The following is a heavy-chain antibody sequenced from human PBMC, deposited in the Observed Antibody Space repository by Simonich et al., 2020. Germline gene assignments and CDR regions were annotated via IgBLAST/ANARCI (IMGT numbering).Heavy chain of an antibody. Sequence: QLQLQESGPGLVKPSETLSLTCTVSGGSISSSSYSWGWIRQPPGKGLEWIGSIYYSGSTYYNTSLKSRVTISVDTSKNQFSLKLSSVTAADTAVYYCARHAGFAFDIWGQGTMVTVSS. CDR2: IYYSGST. D-gene: IGHD6-13*01. J-gene: IGHJ3*02. CDR3: ARHAGFAFDI. CDR1: GGSISSSSYS. V-gene: IGHV4-39*01.